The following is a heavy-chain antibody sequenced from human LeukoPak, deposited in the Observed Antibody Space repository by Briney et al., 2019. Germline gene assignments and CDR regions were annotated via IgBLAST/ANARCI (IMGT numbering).Heavy chain of an antibody. J-gene: IGHJ6*02. CDR3: ARDPTPRYCSGGSCYTHYGMDV. CDR1: GFTLSSYT. CDR2: ISSSSSYI. Sequence: GGSLRLSCAASGFTLSSYTMNWVRQAPGKGLKWVSSISSSSSYIYYAHSVKGRLTISRDHAKNSLYLQMNRVRAEDTAVYYCARDPTPRYCSGGSCYTHYGMDVWGQGTTVTVSS. D-gene: IGHD2-15*01. V-gene: IGHV3-21*01.